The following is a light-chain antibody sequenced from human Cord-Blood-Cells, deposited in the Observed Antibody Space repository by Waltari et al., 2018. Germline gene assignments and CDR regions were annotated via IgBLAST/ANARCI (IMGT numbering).Light chain of an antibody. CDR1: SSAVVGFNY. Sequence: QSALTQPASVSGSPGQSTTISCTGTSSAVVGFNYFSWYQQHPGKAPKLIIYDVRKRPSGVSTRFSGSKSGNTASLTISGLQAEDEADYYCSSYTSSSTYVFGTGTKVTVL. J-gene: IGLJ1*01. CDR3: SSYTSSSTYV. V-gene: IGLV2-14*01. CDR2: DVR.